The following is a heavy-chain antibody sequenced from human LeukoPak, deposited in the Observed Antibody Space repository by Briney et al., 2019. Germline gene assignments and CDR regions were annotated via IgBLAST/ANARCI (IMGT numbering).Heavy chain of an antibody. CDR2: ISGSGGST. Sequence: GGSLRLSCAASAFTFSTYAMSWVRQAPGRGLEWVSAISGSGGSTYYADSVKGRFTISRDNSKNTLYLQMNSLRAEDTAVYYCAHVVVVAATLFDYWGQGTLVTVSS. D-gene: IGHD2-15*01. V-gene: IGHV3-23*01. J-gene: IGHJ4*02. CDR1: AFTFSTYA. CDR3: AHVVVVAATLFDY.